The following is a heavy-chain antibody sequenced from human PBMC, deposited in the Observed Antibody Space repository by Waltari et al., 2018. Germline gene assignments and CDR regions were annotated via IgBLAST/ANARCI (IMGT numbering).Heavy chain of an antibody. CDR1: GFTFSSYA. J-gene: IGHJ6*03. CDR2: IYSGGST. D-gene: IGHD6-19*01. CDR3: ANEGSSGWPSYYYYYMDV. Sequence: EVQLLESGGGLVQPGGSLRLSCAASGFTFSSYAMSWVRQAPGKGLEWVSVIYSGGSTYCADSVKVRFTISRDNSKNTLYLQMNSLRADDTAVYYCANEGSSGWPSYYYYYMDVWGKGTTVTVSS. V-gene: IGHV3-23*03.